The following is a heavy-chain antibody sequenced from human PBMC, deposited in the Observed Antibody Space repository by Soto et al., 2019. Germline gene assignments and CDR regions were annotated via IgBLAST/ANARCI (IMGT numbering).Heavy chain of an antibody. CDR1: GGSVSNYC. V-gene: IGHV4-59*02. J-gene: IGHJ6*02. Sequence: QVSLQESGPGLVKPSETLSLTCTVSGGSVSNYCWTWIRQPPGKGLEWISYINYSGSTDHSPSLKSRVTISLDTSKNQFSLRLISVTAADTAVYYCARLAPRYRIRDYNYYSLDFWGQGTTVIVSS. CDR2: INYSGST. D-gene: IGHD3-16*02. CDR3: ARLAPRYRIRDYNYYSLDF.